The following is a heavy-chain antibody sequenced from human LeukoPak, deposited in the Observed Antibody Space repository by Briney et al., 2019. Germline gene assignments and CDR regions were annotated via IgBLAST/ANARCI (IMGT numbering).Heavy chain of an antibody. Sequence: ASVKVSCKVSGYTLTELSMHWVRQAPGKGLAWMGGFDPEDGETIYAQKFQGRVTMTEETSTDTAYMELSSLRSEDTAVYYCATEARITMVRGVSWWFDPWGQGTLVTVSS. V-gene: IGHV1-24*01. J-gene: IGHJ5*02. CDR1: GYTLTELS. CDR3: ATEARITMVRGVSWWFDP. CDR2: FDPEDGET. D-gene: IGHD3-10*01.